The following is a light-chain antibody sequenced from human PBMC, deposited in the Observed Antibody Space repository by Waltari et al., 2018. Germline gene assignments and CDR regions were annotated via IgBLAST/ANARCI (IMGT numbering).Light chain of an antibody. V-gene: IGKV3-20*01. J-gene: IGKJ2*01. CDR3: QKYGTSLFT. Sequence: EIVLTQSPGTLSLSPGERATLSCRASQSVSSSYFSWSQQKPGQAPRLLIYGASTRATGIPDRFSGSGSGTDFTLTISRLETEDFAVYYCQKYGTSLFTFGQGTKLEIK. CDR2: GAS. CDR1: QSVSSSY.